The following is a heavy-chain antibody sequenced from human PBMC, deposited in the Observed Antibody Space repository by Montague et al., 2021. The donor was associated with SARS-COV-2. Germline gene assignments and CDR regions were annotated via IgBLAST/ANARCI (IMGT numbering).Heavy chain of an antibody. CDR2: MHFTGKT. D-gene: IGHD3-10*01. J-gene: IGHJ4*02. V-gene: IGHV4-4*07. Sequence: SETLSLTCSVSGDSITNHYWSWIWQPAGKGLEWTGRMHFTGKTNISPYFSSRLTMSADTSKNQFSLKLTSVTAADTAIYFCARDRFDFGAGRQGTIDFWGQGTLVTVSS. CDR3: ARDRFDFGAGRQGTIDF. CDR1: GDSITNHY.